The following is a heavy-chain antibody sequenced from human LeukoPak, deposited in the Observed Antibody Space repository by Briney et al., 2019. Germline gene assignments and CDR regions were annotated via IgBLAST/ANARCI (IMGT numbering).Heavy chain of an antibody. D-gene: IGHD6-13*01. CDR3: ARPTKEGSSWYWWFDP. J-gene: IGHJ5*02. CDR1: GFTFSSNW. V-gene: IGHV3-74*01. Sequence: GGPLRLSCAASGFTFSSNWMHWVRQAPGKGLVWVSRTNNDGSSTSYADSVKGRFTISRDNAKNTLYLQMNSLRAEDTAVYYCARPTKEGSSWYWWFDPWGQGTLVTVSS. CDR2: TNNDGSST.